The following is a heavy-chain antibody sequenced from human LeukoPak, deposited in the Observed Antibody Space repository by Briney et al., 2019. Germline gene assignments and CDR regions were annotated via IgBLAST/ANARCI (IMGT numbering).Heavy chain of an antibody. V-gene: IGHV1-2*02. D-gene: IGHD1-26*01. Sequence: ASVKVSCKASGGTFSSYTISWVRQAPGQGLEWMGWINPNSGDTNYAQKFQGRVTMTRDTSISTAYMELSRLRSDDTAVYYCARDREFDYWGQGTLVTVSS. CDR1: GGTFSSYT. CDR3: ARDREFDY. J-gene: IGHJ4*02. CDR2: INPNSGDT.